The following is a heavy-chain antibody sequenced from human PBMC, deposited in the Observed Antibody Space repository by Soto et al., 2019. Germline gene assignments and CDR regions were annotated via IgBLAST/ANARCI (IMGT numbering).Heavy chain of an antibody. D-gene: IGHD2-15*01. Sequence: QVQLQQWGAGLLKPSETLSLTCAVYGGSFSGYYWSWIRQFPGKGLEWIGEINHSGSTNYNPSLKSRVTISVDTSKNQFSLKLRSVTAADTAVYYCAREECSGGNCYEFDYWGQGTLVTVSS. CDR1: GGSFSGYY. CDR3: AREECSGGNCYEFDY. V-gene: IGHV4-34*01. J-gene: IGHJ4*02. CDR2: INHSGST.